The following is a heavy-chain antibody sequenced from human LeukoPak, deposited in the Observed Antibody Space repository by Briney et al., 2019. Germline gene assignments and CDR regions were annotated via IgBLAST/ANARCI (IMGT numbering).Heavy chain of an antibody. Sequence: PGGSLRLSCAASGFTFSSYAMHWVRQAPGKGLEWVAVISYDGSNKYYADSVKGRFTISRDNSKNTLYLQMNSLRAEDTAVYYCASPYYYDSSGYYHPTGRQPYYFDYWGQGTLVTVSS. CDR2: ISYDGSNK. V-gene: IGHV3-30*04. CDR1: GFTFSSYA. J-gene: IGHJ4*02. CDR3: ASPYYYDSSGYYHPTGRQPYYFDY. D-gene: IGHD3-22*01.